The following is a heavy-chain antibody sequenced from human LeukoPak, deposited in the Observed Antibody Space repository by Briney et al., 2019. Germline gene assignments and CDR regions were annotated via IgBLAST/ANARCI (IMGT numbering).Heavy chain of an antibody. CDR3: AKVLRSHPTSFDY. CDR2: IRYDGSNK. V-gene: IGHV3-30*02. D-gene: IGHD3-10*01. J-gene: IGHJ4*02. Sequence: PGGSLRLSCAASGFTFSSYGMHWVRQAPGKGLEWVAFIRYDGSNKYYADSVKGRFTIYRDNSKNTLYLQMNSLRAEDTAVYYCAKVLRSHPTSFDYWGQGTLVTVSS. CDR1: GFTFSSYG.